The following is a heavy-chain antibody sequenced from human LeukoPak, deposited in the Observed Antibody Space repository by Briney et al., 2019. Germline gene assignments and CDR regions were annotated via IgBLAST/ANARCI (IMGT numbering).Heavy chain of an antibody. CDR2: SNK. J-gene: IGHJ4*02. Sequence: SNKYYAYSVKGRFTISIDNSKNTLYLQMNSLRAEDTAVYYCARDGMITFGGVIVAYYFDYWGQGTLVTVSS. V-gene: IGHV3-30*01. D-gene: IGHD3-16*02. CDR3: ARDGMITFGGVIVAYYFDY.